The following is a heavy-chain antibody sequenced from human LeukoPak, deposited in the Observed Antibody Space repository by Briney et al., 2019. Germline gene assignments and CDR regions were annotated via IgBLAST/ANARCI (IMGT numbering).Heavy chain of an antibody. J-gene: IGHJ4*02. D-gene: IGHD5-18*01. CDR1: GYTFTSYA. CDR2: INTNTGNP. CDR3: ARDPPSGYSYGFDY. V-gene: IGHV7-4-1*02. Sequence: ASVKVSCKASGYTFTSYAMNWVRQAPGQGLEWMGWINTNTGNPTYAQGFTGRFVFSLDTSVSTAYLQISSLKAEDTAVYYCARDPPSGYSYGFDYWGQGTLLTVSS.